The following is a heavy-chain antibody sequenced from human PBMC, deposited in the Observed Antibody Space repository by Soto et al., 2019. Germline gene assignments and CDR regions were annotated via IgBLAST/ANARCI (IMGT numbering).Heavy chain of an antibody. CDR1: GHTFTSYG. CDR2: INIYSGDP. Sequence: QVRLEQSGPEVKKTGASVKVSCKASGHTFTSYGISWVRQAPGQGLEWMGWINIYSGDPNYAQSFQDRVTMTRDTSTNTVYMEMRTLRSDDTAVYYCARALYDYDNSGLAYWGQGTLVTVSS. D-gene: IGHD3-22*01. V-gene: IGHV1-18*01. J-gene: IGHJ4*02. CDR3: ARALYDYDNSGLAY.